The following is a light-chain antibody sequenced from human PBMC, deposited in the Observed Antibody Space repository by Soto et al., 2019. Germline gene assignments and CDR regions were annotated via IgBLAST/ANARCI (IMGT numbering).Light chain of an antibody. V-gene: IGKV4-1*01. J-gene: IGKJ3*01. Sequence: DIVMTQSPDSLAVSLGERATINCKSSQSVLYTSNNMNYLAWYQQKPGQPPKLLIYWASTRKSGVPARFSGSGYGTDFTLTISSLQAEDAAVYFCQQSYTTPITFGPGTKVDIK. CDR1: QSVLYTSNNMNY. CDR2: WAS. CDR3: QQSYTTPIT.